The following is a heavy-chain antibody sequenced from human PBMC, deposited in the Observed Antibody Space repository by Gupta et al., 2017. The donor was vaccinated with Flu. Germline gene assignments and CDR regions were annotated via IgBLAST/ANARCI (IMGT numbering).Heavy chain of an antibody. J-gene: IGHJ4*02. Sequence: AASGFTFSSSYLQWVRQAPGKGLVWVSRINADGRSTTYAESVKGRCTIARDNAKNKPYLQMNSMGDDDAAVDDCAKVTCGCWGQGTLVTVSS. V-gene: IGHV3-74*03. CDR1: GFTFSSSY. CDR3: AKVTCGC. CDR2: INADGRST. D-gene: IGHD2-21*02.